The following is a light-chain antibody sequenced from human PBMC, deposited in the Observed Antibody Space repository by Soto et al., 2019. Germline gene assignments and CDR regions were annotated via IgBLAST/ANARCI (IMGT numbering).Light chain of an antibody. J-gene: IGKJ2*01. CDR2: KAS. Sequence: DIPMTQSPSTLSAYVGDRVTLTCRASQSISSWLAWYQQKPGKAPKLLIYKASSLESGVPSRFGSSGSGKEFTFTITSLQPDDFATYHCQQYNSYPYTFGQGTKLEIK. V-gene: IGKV1-5*03. CDR1: QSISSW. CDR3: QQYNSYPYT.